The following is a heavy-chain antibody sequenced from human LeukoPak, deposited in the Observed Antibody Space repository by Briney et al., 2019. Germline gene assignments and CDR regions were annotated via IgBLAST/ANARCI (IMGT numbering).Heavy chain of an antibody. CDR3: ATEGGDIVVVPAASIDY. V-gene: IGHV3-30*02. CDR2: IRYDGSNK. Sequence: QAGGSLRLSCAASGFTFSSFGMHWVRQAPGKGLEWVAFIRYDGSNKYYADSVKGRFTISRDNSKNTLYLQMNSLRAEDTAVYYCATEGGDIVVVPAASIDYWGQGTLVTVSS. J-gene: IGHJ4*02. D-gene: IGHD2-2*01. CDR1: GFTFSSFG.